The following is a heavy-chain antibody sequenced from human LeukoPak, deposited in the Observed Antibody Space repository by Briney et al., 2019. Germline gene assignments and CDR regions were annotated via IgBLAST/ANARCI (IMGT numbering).Heavy chain of an antibody. CDR2: IKEDGSEK. J-gene: IGHJ4*02. CDR3: ARARLAVSGNYFEN. V-gene: IGHV3-7*04. Sequence: GGSLRLSCAASGFTLSTYWMRWVRQAPGKGLEWVANIKEDGSEKYYVDSVKGRFTISRDNAKNSLYLQMNSLRVEDTAVYHCARARLAVSGNYFENWGQGTLVTVSS. CDR1: GFTLSTYW. D-gene: IGHD6-19*01.